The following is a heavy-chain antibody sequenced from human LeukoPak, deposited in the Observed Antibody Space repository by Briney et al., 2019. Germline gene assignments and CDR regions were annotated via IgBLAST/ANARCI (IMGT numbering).Heavy chain of an antibody. CDR1: GFTFSTSW. Sequence: GSLRLSCAASGFTFSTSWMSWVRQAPGKGLEWVANIKKDGREIYYADSVKGRFTISRDNAKNSLYLQMNSLRAEDTAVYYCARADGGGNLIWFDYWGQGTLVTVSS. V-gene: IGHV3-7*01. CDR3: ARADGGGNLIWFDY. J-gene: IGHJ4*02. D-gene: IGHD3-16*01. CDR2: IKKDGREI.